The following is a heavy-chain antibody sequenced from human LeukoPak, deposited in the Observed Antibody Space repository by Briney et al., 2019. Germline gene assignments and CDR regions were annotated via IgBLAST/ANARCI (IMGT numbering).Heavy chain of an antibody. CDR3: GRGVTVGWYSDFEL. J-gene: IGHJ1*01. V-gene: IGHV4-59*01. Sequence: SETLSFSCTDSGGPIGTFCWIFVRQPPGKGLEWIGYIYYSGSTNYNPSLKSRVTISVDTSKNQFSLKLSSVTAADTAVYYCGRGVTVGWYSDFELLGRGRLFTVSS. D-gene: IGHD6-19*01. CDR1: GGPIGTFC. CDR2: IYYSGST.